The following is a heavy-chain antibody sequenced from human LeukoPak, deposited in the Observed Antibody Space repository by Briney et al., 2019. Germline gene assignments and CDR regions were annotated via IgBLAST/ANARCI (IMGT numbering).Heavy chain of an antibody. CDR2: IRREGSDR. CDR1: GFIFKSYD. V-gene: IGHV3-30*02. CDR3: ARGDSSSSY. Sequence: GGSLRLSCTASGFIFKSYDMHWFRQAPGKGLEWVALIRREGSDRYADSVKGRFAISRDNSNKMLYLQMNSLGAEDTAVYYCARGDSSSSYWGQGTLVTVSS. J-gene: IGHJ4*02. D-gene: IGHD6-13*01.